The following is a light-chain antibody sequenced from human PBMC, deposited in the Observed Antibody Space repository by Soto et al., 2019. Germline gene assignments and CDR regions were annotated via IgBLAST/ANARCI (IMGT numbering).Light chain of an antibody. CDR3: QQYNSYPWT. Sequence: DIQMIQSPSALSAAVGDRVTITCRASQSISRRLAWYQQKPGKAPKLLIYDAYSLESGVPAGFSGSGSGTQFTLTISSLQPDDFAPYYCQQYNSYPWTFGQGTRVEIK. V-gene: IGKV1-5*01. CDR1: QSISRR. CDR2: DAY. J-gene: IGKJ1*01.